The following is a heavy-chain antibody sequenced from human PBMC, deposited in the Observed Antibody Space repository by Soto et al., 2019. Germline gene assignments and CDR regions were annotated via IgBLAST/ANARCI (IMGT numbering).Heavy chain of an antibody. V-gene: IGHV1-18*01. CDR3: ARVYEGLRYCSGGSCYSGYAY. D-gene: IGHD2-15*01. J-gene: IGHJ4*02. CDR1: GYTFTSYG. CDR2: ISAYNGNT. Sequence: QVQLVQSGAEVKKPGASVTVSCKASGYTFTSYGISWVRQAPGQGLEWMGWISAYNGNTNYAQKLQGRVTMPTDTSTSTAYIELRSLRSDDTAVYYCARVYEGLRYCSGGSCYSGYAYWGQGTLVTVSS.